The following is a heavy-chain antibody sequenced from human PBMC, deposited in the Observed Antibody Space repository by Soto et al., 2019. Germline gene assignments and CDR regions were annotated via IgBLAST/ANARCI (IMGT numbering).Heavy chain of an antibody. CDR3: ARLFSNLNFDY. Sequence: PSETLSLTCTVSGGSISSSSYYWGWIRQPPGKGLEWIGSIYYSGSTYYNPSLKSRVTISVDTSKNQFSLKLSSVTAADTAVYYCARLFSNLNFDYWGQGTLVTVSS. D-gene: IGHD4-4*01. CDR1: GGSISSSSYY. J-gene: IGHJ4*02. V-gene: IGHV4-39*01. CDR2: IYYSGST.